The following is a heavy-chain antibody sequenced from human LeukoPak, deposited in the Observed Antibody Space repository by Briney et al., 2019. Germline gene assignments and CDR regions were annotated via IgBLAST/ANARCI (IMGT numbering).Heavy chain of an antibody. CDR1: GDSFSSVTDY. J-gene: IGHJ6*02. CDR3: ASLAGRRGREYYYYGMDV. CDR2: GDYSGGT. V-gene: IGHV4-39*07. Sequence: SETLSLTCTVSGDSFSSVTDYWAWIRQPPGKGLEWIASGDYSGGTNYNPSLKSRVTISVDTSKNQFSLKLSSVTAADTAVYYCASLAGRRGREYYYYGMDVWGQGTTVTVSS.